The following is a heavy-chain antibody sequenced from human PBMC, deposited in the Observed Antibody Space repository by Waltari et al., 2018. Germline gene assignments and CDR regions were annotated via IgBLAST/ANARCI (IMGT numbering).Heavy chain of an antibody. V-gene: IGHV3-33*08. D-gene: IGHD3-10*01. CDR1: GLSLSEYT. J-gene: IGHJ6*02. CDR2: IWFDGSIK. Sequence: QEQLVESGGGVVQRGRSLRVAWADSGLSLSEYTMIWVRQAPGKGPEWVAVIWFDGSIKYYGDSVKGRFTISRDNSRNTLYLQMNSLRVDDTAVYYCARDRSSEFYYGMDVWGQGTTVTVSS. CDR3: ARDRSSEFYYGMDV.